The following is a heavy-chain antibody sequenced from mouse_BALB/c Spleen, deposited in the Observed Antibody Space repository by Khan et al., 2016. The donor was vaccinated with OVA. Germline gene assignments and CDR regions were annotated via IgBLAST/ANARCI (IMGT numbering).Heavy chain of an antibody. D-gene: IGHD2-3*01. CDR3: AGDGSRDSDAMDY. CDR1: GYSITSDYA. Sequence: EVKLLESGPGLVKPSQSLSLTCTVTGYSITSDYAWNWIRQFPGNKLEWMGYISSSGSTNYNPALKSRIYITRDTSKNQFFLQLNSVTTEYTATDYCAGDGSRDSDAMDYWGQGTSVTVSS. CDR2: ISSSGST. V-gene: IGHV3-2*02. J-gene: IGHJ4*01.